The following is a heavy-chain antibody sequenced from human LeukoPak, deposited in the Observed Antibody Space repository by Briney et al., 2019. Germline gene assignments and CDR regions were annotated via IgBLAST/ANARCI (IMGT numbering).Heavy chain of an antibody. J-gene: IGHJ4*02. CDR3: AKAQDSSGWYVHFDS. D-gene: IGHD6-19*01. CDR1: GFTFGNYA. CDR2: ISAIGGST. Sequence: PGGSLRLSCAASGFTFGNYAMNWVRQGPGKGLEYIPGISAIGGSTYDADSVKGRFIISRDNSKNTVYLQMYSLRAADTAVYYCAKAQDSSGWYVHFDSWGQGTLVTVSS. V-gene: IGHV3-23*01.